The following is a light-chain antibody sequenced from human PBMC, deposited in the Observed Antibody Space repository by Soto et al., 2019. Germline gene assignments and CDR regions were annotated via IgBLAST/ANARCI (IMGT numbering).Light chain of an antibody. J-gene: IGLJ2*01. Sequence: QSVLTQPPSASGTPGQRVSISCSGSPSNIGSNTVSWFQQLSGAAPKLLIYAHSQRPSGVPDRFSGSRSGNSASLAISGLQSEDEADYYCAAWDDSLSGSWIFGGGTKVTVL. V-gene: IGLV1-44*01. CDR3: AAWDDSLSGSWI. CDR2: AHS. CDR1: PSNIGSNT.